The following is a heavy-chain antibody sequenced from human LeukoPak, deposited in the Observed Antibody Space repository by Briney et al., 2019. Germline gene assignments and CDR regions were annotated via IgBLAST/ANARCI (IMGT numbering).Heavy chain of an antibody. J-gene: IGHJ5*02. CDR3: ARSTQHYDILTGYSGQGWFDP. D-gene: IGHD3-9*01. V-gene: IGHV4-59*08. CDR1: GGSISSYY. Sequence: SETLSLTCTVSGGSISSYYWSWIRQSPGKGLEWIGYIYYSGSTNYNPSLKSRVTISVDTSKNQFSLKLNSVTAADTAVYYCARSTQHYDILTGYSGQGWFDPWGQGTLVTVSS. CDR2: IYYSGST.